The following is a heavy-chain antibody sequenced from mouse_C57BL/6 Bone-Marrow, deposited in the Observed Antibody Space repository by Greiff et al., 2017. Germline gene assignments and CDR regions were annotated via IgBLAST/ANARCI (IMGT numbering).Heavy chain of an antibody. J-gene: IGHJ1*03. CDR1: EYEFPSHD. CDR3: ARTGSYWYVDV. V-gene: IGHV5-2*03. CDR2: INSDGGST. D-gene: IGHD4-1*01. Sequence: EVKLVESGGGLVQPGESLKLSCESTEYEFPSHDMSWVRKTPEKRLELVAAINSDGGSTYYPDTVERRFIISRDNTKTTLYLQMSSLRSEDTALYYCARTGSYWYVDVWGTGTTVTVSS.